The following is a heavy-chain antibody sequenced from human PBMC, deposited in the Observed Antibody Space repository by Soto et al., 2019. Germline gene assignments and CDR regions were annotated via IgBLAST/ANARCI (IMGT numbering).Heavy chain of an antibody. Sequence: SVNVSCKASGGTFSSYAISCVRQAPGQGLEWMGGIIPIFGTANYAQKFQGRVTITADESTSTAYMELSSLRSEDTAVYYCEREEEGVVPADDAXDIWGQGTMVTVSS. CDR3: EREEEGVVPADDAXDI. CDR1: GGTFSSYA. V-gene: IGHV1-69*13. D-gene: IGHD2-2*01. CDR2: IIPIFGTA. J-gene: IGHJ3*02.